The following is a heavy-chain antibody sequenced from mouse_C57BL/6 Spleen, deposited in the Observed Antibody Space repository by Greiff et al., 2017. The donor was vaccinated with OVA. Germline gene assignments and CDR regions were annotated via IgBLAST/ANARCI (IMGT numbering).Heavy chain of an antibody. J-gene: IGHJ4*01. V-gene: IGHV1-81*01. CDR2: IYPRSGNT. CDR1: GYTFTSYG. CDR3: ARRTIQGAMDY. D-gene: IGHD2-3*01. Sequence: VQLVESGAELARPGASVKLSCKASGYTFTSYGISWVKQRTGQGLEWIGEIYPRSGNTYYNEKFKGKATLTADKSSSTAYMELRSLTSEDSAVYFCARRTIQGAMDYWGQGTSVTVSS.